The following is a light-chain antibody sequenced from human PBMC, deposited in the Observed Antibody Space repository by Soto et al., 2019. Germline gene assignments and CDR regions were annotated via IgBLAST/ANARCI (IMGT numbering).Light chain of an antibody. V-gene: IGKV3-20*01. J-gene: IGKJ1*01. CDR2: GAS. CDR1: QSVSSSY. Sequence: EIVLTQSPGTLSLSPGERATLSCRASQSVSSSYLAWYQQKPGQAPRLLIYGASSRATGIPDRFSGSGSRTDFTLTISRLEPEDVAVYYCQQYGSSTWTFGQGTKVDI. CDR3: QQYGSSTWT.